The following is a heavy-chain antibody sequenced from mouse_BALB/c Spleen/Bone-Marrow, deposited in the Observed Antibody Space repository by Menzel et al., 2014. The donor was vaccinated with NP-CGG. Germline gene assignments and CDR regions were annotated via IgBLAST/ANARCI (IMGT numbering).Heavy chain of an antibody. CDR2: IYPSDSYT. D-gene: IGHD1-1*01. CDR1: GYTFTSYW. CDR3: TREGYYGSSYVDY. V-gene: IGHV1-69*02. Sequence: QVQLQQSGAELVRPGASVKLSCKASGYTFTSYWINWVKQRPGQGLEWIGNIYPSDSYTNYSQKFKDTATLTVDKSSSTAYMQLSSPTSEDSAVYYCTREGYYGSSYVDYWGQGTTLTVSS. J-gene: IGHJ2*01.